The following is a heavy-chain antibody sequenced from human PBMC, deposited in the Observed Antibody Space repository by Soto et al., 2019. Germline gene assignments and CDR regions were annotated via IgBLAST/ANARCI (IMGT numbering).Heavy chain of an antibody. CDR3: ARDLGSSWYYYYYGMDV. CDR2: ISAYNGNT. J-gene: IGHJ6*02. D-gene: IGHD6-13*01. CDR1: GYTFTSYG. V-gene: IGHV1-18*01. Sequence: VKVSCKASGYTFTSYGISWVRQAPGQGLEWMGWISAYNGNTNYAQKLQGRVTMTTDTSTSTAYMELRSLRSDDTAVYYCARDLGSSWYYYYYGMDVWGQGTTVTVSS.